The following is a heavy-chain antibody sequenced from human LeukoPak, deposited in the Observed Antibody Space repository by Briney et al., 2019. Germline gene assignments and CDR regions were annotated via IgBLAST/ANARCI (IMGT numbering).Heavy chain of an antibody. CDR3: ASYSKALFDY. CDR1: GYTFTSYY. Sequence: GASVKVSCKASGYTFTSYYMHWVRQAPGQGLEWMGIINPSGGSTSYAQKFQGRVTMTRDTSISTAYMELSRLRSDDTAVYYCASYSKALFDYWGQGTLVTVSS. J-gene: IGHJ4*02. V-gene: IGHV1-46*01. D-gene: IGHD4-11*01. CDR2: INPSGGST.